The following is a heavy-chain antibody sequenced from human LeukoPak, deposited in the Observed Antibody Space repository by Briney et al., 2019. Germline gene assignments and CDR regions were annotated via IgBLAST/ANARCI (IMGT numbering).Heavy chain of an antibody. CDR1: GGSISSISYY. D-gene: IGHD6-6*01. CDR2: MYYSGST. CDR3: ARATRAARHFDY. J-gene: IGHJ4*02. Sequence: SETLSLTCTVSGGSISSISYYWGWIRQPPGKGLEWIVSMYYSGSTYNNPSLKSRVTISVDTSKNQFSLKLSSVTAADAAVYYCARATRAARHFDYWGQGTLVTVSS. V-gene: IGHV4-39*07.